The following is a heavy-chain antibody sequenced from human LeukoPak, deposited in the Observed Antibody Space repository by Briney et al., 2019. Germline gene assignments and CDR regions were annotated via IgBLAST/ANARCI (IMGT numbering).Heavy chain of an antibody. CDR2: IYTSGST. V-gene: IGHV4-4*07. CDR1: GGSISSYY. CDR3: ARDQGRFGEYIFDY. Sequence: SETLSLTCTVSGGSISSYYWSWIRQPAGKGLEWIGRIYTSGSTNYNPSLQSRVTMSVDTSKNQFSLKLSSVTAADTAVYYCARDQGRFGEYIFDYWGQGTLVTVSS. J-gene: IGHJ4*02. D-gene: IGHD3-10*01.